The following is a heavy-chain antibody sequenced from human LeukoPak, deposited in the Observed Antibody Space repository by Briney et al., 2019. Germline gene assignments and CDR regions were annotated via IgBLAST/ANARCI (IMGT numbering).Heavy chain of an antibody. Sequence: GSLRPSLCTPGFTFGGLLQGLVPPASGEGPEGVSYISSSGGTIYYADSVKGRFTISRDNAKNSLYLQMNSLRAEDTAVYYCARGLGGTYFDSWGQGTLVTVSS. CDR1: GFTFGGLL. CDR3: ARGLGGTYFDS. D-gene: IGHD1-26*01. V-gene: IGHV3-11*04. J-gene: IGHJ4*02. CDR2: ISSSGGTI.